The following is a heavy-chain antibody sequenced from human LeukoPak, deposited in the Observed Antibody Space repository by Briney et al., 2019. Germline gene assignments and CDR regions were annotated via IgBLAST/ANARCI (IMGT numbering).Heavy chain of an antibody. Sequence: PGGSLRLSCAASGFTFSSYGMHWVRQAPGKGLEWVAVISYDGSNKYYADSVKGRFTISRDNSKNTLYLQMNSLRAEDTAVYYCAKTYDSDYYYYGMDVWAKGPRSPSP. CDR2: ISYDGSNK. D-gene: IGHD5-12*01. CDR3: AKTYDSDYYYYGMDV. CDR1: GFTFSSYG. J-gene: IGHJ6*02. V-gene: IGHV3-30*18.